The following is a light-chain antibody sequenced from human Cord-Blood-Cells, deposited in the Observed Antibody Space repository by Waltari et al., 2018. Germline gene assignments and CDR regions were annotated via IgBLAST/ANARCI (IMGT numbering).Light chain of an antibody. Sequence: DIVMTQSPLSLPVTPGEPASISCRSSQSLLHSNGYNYLVWYLQKPGQSPQLLIYLGSNRASGVPDRFSGSGSGTDFTLKISRVEAEDVGVYYCMQALQRGTFGGGTKVEIK. J-gene: IGKJ4*01. CDR3: MQALQRGT. V-gene: IGKV2-28*01. CDR1: QSLLHSNGYNY. CDR2: LGS.